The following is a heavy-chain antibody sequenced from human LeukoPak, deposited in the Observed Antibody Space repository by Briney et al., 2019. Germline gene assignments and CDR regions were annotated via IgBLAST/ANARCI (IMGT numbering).Heavy chain of an antibody. D-gene: IGHD3-3*01. CDR1: GGSISSGGYY. J-gene: IGHJ5*02. V-gene: IGHV4-31*03. Sequence: PSETLSLTCTVSGGSISSGGYYWSWIRQHPGKGLEWIGYIYYSGSTYYNPSLKSRVTISVDTSKNQFSLKLSSVTAADTAVYYCARANYDFWSGYEGNWFDPWGQGTLVTVSS. CDR3: ARANYDFWSGYEGNWFDP. CDR2: IYYSGST.